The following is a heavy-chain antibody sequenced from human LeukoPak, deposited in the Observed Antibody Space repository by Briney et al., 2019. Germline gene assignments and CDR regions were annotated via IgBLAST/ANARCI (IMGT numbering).Heavy chain of an antibody. CDR3: VRHWYGGYHLFDY. CDR1: DGSDGSISSFY. V-gene: IGHV4-4*07. J-gene: IGHJ4*02. Sequence: PSETLSLTCTVSDGSDGSISSFYWSWIRQPAGKGLEWIGRISTSGTTNYSPSLKSRVTMSVDSSKNQFSLNLSSVTAADTAVYYCVRHWYGGYHLFDYWGLGNTVTVSS. D-gene: IGHD4-23*01. CDR2: ISTSGTT.